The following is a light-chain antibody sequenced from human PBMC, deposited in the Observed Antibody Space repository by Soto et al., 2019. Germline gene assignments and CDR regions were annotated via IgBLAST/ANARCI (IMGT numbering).Light chain of an antibody. V-gene: IGLV2-23*01. J-gene: IGLJ2*01. CDR1: SSDVGSYNL. CDR2: EGS. CDR3: CSSAGSTTLVV. Sequence: QSALTQPASVSGSPGQSITISCTGTSSDVGSYNLVSWYQQHPGKAPKLMIYEGSKRPSGVSNRFSGSKSGNTASLTISGLQAEDEADYYSCSSAGSTTLVVFGGGTQLTVL.